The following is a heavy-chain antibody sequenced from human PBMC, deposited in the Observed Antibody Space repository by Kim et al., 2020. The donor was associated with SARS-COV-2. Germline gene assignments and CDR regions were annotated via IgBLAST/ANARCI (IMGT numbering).Heavy chain of an antibody. Sequence: YADPEQGRITVSRENSKNTLYLQRNSLRVEDTAVYYCARGRGSYNYYFDYWGRGTLVTVSS. J-gene: IGHJ4*02. V-gene: IGHV3-33*01. CDR3: ARGRGSYNYYFDY. D-gene: IGHD1-26*01.